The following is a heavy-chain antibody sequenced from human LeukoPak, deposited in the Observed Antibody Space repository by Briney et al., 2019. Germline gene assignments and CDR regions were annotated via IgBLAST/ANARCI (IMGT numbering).Heavy chain of an antibody. Sequence: GGSLRLSCAASGFTFSSYGMHWVRQAPGKGLEWVAVIWYDGSNKYYADSVKGRFTISRDNSKNTLYLQMNSLRAEDTAVYYCARAYNNNNGRGVWAKGTTSTFP. CDR3: ARAYNNNNGRGV. CDR2: IWYDGSNK. V-gene: IGHV3-33*01. J-gene: IGHJ6*04. CDR1: GFTFSSYG. D-gene: IGHD1-14*01.